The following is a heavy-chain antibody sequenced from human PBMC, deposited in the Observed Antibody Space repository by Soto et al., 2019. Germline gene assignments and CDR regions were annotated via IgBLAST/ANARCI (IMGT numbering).Heavy chain of an antibody. Sequence: ASVKVSCKASGYTFTGYYMHWVRQAPGQGLEWMGWINPNSGGTNYAQKFQGRVTMTRDTSISTAYMELSRLRSDDPAVYYCARPPFSGSSGDDAFDIWGQGTMVTVSS. J-gene: IGHJ3*02. CDR1: GYTFTGYY. D-gene: IGHD6-6*01. CDR3: ARPPFSGSSGDDAFDI. CDR2: INPNSGGT. V-gene: IGHV1-2*02.